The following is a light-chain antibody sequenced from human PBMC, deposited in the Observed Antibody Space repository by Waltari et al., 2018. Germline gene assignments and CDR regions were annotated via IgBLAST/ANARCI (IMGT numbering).Light chain of an antibody. Sequence: QSALTQPASVSGSPGQSLTLSCTGTRSDMGSSDYVSWYQQHPGKAPKLIIYEVSDRPSGVSYRFSGSKSGNTASLTIFGLQPEDEADYHCTSHTTTSTLVFGGGTRLTVL. CDR2: EVS. J-gene: IGLJ2*01. V-gene: IGLV2-14*01. CDR1: RSDMGSSDY. CDR3: TSHTTTSTLV.